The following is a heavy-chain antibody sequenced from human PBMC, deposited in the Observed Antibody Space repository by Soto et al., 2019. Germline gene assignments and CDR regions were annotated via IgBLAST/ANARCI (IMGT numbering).Heavy chain of an antibody. V-gene: IGHV4-30-2*01. CDR3: AKVGGGKNYRALDY. D-gene: IGHD3-16*01. CDR1: GGSISSGGSS. Sequence: SETLSLTCAVSGGSISSGGSSSSWIRQPPGKGLEWIGYIYHSGSTYYNPSLKSRLTILVDRSKNQFSLKLGSVSGGDTAVYYCAKVGGGKNYRALDYWGQGTLVTVSS. J-gene: IGHJ4*02. CDR2: IYHSGST.